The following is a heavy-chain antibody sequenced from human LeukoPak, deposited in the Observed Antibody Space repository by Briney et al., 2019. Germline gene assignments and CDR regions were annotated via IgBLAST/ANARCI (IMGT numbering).Heavy chain of an antibody. D-gene: IGHD3-22*01. Sequence: GASVKVSCKASGYTFTGYYMHWVRQAPGQGLEWMGWINPNSGGTNYAQKFQGRVTMTRDTSISTAYMELSRLRPDDTAVYYCARGGITMIVVVHDAFDIWGQGTMVTVSS. CDR2: INPNSGGT. CDR1: GYTFTGYY. V-gene: IGHV1-2*02. J-gene: IGHJ3*02. CDR3: ARGGITMIVVVHDAFDI.